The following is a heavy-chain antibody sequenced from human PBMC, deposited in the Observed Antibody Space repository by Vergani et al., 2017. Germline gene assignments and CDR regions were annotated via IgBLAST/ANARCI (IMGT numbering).Heavy chain of an antibody. J-gene: IGHJ3*01. Sequence: QVQLQASGPGRVKPSQTLSLTCTMSGGSISAGYYFWSWIRQPAGKGLEWLGHISASGNASHSPSLKTRVSMSVDTSKNKLPLTVTSVTAADTAIYFCARRSGGYYSGGKVHPLRTAFDVWGHGTVVTVSS. D-gene: IGHD2-15*01. CDR1: GGSISAGYYF. CDR2: ISASGNA. CDR3: ARRSGGYYSGGKVHPLRTAFDV. V-gene: IGHV4-61*02.